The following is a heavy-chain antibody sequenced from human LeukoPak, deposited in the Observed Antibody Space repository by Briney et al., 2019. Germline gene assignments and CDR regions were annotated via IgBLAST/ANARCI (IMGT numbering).Heavy chain of an antibody. CDR2: ISGSGAYT. V-gene: IGHV3-23*01. D-gene: IGHD3-10*01. CDR1: GFTFSSYA. CDR3: AKYFASGSYYKLPH. Sequence: PGGSLRLSCAASGFTFSSYAMSWVRQAPGKGLEWVSTISGSGAYTYYADSVKGRFTISRDNSKNTLYLQMTSLRAEDTAVYYCAKYFASGSYYKLPHWGQGTPVTVSS. J-gene: IGHJ1*01.